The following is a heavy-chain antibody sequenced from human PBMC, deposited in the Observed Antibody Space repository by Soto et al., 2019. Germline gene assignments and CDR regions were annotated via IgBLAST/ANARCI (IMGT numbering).Heavy chain of an antibody. CDR1: NGSVSSGTYS. CDR3: ARGHYYYGMDV. V-gene: IGHV4-30-2*01. Sequence: SETLSLTCTVSNGSVSSGTYSWSWVRQPPGKGLEWIGYIYYSGTTYTPSLKSRLTMSMDRANDHFSLNLTSVTAADTAVYFCARGHYYYGMDVWGQGITVTVSS. CDR2: IYYSGTT. J-gene: IGHJ6*02.